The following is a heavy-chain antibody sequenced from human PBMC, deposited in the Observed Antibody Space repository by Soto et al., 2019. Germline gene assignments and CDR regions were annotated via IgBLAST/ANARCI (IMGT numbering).Heavy chain of an antibody. CDR2: ISGSGGST. V-gene: IGHV3-23*01. D-gene: IGHD3-3*01. J-gene: IGHJ4*02. Sequence: EVQLLESGGGLVQPGGSLRLSCAAFGFTFSSYAMSWVRQAPGKGLEWVSAISGSGGSTYYADSVKGRFTISRDNSKNTLYLQMNSLRAEDTAVYYCAKVHFGVVIISGFVYWGQGTLVTVSS. CDR3: AKVHFGVVIISGFVY. CDR1: GFTFSSYA.